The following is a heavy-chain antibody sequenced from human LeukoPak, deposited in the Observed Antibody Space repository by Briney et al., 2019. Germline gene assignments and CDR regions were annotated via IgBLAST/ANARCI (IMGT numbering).Heavy chain of an antibody. V-gene: IGHV3-23*01. J-gene: IGHJ4*02. CDR1: GFTFSSYW. D-gene: IGHD4-17*01. CDR2: ISGSGGST. CDR3: ARGWTTVTTSIDH. Sequence: GGSLRLSCAASGFTFSSYWMSWVRQAPGKGLEWVSAISGSGGSTYYADSVKGRFTISRDNSKNTLYLHMNSLRAEDTAVYYCARGWTTVTTSIDHWGQGTLVTVSS.